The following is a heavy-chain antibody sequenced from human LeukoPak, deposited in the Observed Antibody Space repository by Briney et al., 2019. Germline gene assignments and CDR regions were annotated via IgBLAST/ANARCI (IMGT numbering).Heavy chain of an antibody. CDR2: IKQDGSEK. CDR1: GFTFSSYW. Sequence: PGGSLRLSCAASGFTFSSYWMSGVRQAPGKGLEWVANIKQDGSEKYYVDSVKGRFTISRDNAKNSLYLQMNSLRAEDTAVYYCARSTSSSWYSVSDAFDIWGQGTMVTVSS. V-gene: IGHV3-7*01. J-gene: IGHJ3*02. CDR3: ARSTSSSWYSVSDAFDI. D-gene: IGHD6-13*01.